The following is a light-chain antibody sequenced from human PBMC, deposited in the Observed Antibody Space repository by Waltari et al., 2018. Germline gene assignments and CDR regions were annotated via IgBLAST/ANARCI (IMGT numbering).Light chain of an antibody. CDR3: QQYDNLPLT. Sequence: DFQMTQSQSPLSAFAGERVTITCQASQDIVNYLNWYQQKPGKSPKLLIYDASNLETGFPSRFSGSGSGTDFTFTISSLHPEDIATYYCQQYDNLPLTFGPGTKVNIK. CDR2: DAS. V-gene: IGKV1-33*01. CDR1: QDIVNY. J-gene: IGKJ3*01.